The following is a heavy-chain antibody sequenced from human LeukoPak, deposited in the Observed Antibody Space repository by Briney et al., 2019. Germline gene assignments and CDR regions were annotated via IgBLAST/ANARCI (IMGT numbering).Heavy chain of an antibody. V-gene: IGHV3-21*01. D-gene: IGHD6-13*01. CDR2: ISSSSSYI. CDR3: AREQLDDRFDY. J-gene: IGHJ4*02. CDR1: GFTFSTYS. Sequence: GGSLRLSCAASGFTFSTYSMNWVRQAPGKGLEWVSSISSSSSYIYYADSMKGRFTISRDNARNALYLQMNSLRAEDTAVYYCAREQLDDRFDYWGQGTLVTVSS.